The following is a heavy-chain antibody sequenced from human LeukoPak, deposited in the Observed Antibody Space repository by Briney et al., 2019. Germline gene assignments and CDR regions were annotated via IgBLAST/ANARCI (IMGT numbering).Heavy chain of an antibody. J-gene: IGHJ4*02. D-gene: IGHD1-1*01. V-gene: IGHV3-23*01. CDR3: AKAPPYTKYFDY. Sequence: GGSLRLSCAASGFTFSSYTMSWVRQAPGQGLEWVSTISNSGDATFYADAVKGRFTISRDNSKNTLYLQMYSLRAEDTAIYYCAKAPPYTKYFDYWGQGTLLTVSS. CDR2: ISNSGDAT. CDR1: GFTFSSYT.